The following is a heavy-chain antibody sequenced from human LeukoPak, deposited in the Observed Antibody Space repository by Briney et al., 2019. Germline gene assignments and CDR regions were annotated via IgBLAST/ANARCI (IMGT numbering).Heavy chain of an antibody. CDR3: ATRDDYGGNSDAFDI. Sequence: ASVKVSCKASGYTLTSYGISWVRQAPGQGLEWMGWISAYNGNTNYAQKLQGRVTMTTDTSTSTAYMELRSLRSDDTAVYYCATRDDYGGNSDAFDIWGQGTMVTVSS. D-gene: IGHD4-23*01. J-gene: IGHJ3*02. CDR2: ISAYNGNT. V-gene: IGHV1-18*01. CDR1: GYTLTSYG.